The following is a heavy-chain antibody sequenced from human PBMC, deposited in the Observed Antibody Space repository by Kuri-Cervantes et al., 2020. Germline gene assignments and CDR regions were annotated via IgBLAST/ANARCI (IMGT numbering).Heavy chain of an antibody. V-gene: IGHV4-61*05. J-gene: IGHJ4*02. Sequence: SETLSLTCTVSGGSISSSSYYWSWIRQPPGKGLEWIGYIYYTGSTSYNPSLESRVTISLDTSKNQFSLGLSSVTAADTAVYYCARAVGHYFGSGSYYDGYFDYWGQGSLVTVSS. CDR1: GGSISSSSYY. CDR3: ARAVGHYFGSGSYYDGYFDY. D-gene: IGHD3-10*01. CDR2: IYYTGST.